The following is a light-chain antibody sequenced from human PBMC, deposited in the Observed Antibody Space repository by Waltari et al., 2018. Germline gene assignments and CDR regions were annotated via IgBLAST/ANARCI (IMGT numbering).Light chain of an antibody. Sequence: DIQLTQSPSSLSASVGDRVIITCRASQGISTHLAWYQQKPGKAPKLLIYTASTLQSGVPSRFSGSGSGTEFTLTISSLQPEDFAAYYCQQRNNYSITFGQGKRLEI. J-gene: IGKJ5*01. V-gene: IGKV1-9*01. CDR2: TAS. CDR3: QQRNNYSIT. CDR1: QGISTH.